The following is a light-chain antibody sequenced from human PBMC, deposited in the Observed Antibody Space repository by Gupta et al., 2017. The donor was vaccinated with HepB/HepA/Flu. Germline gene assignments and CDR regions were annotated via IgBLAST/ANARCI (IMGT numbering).Light chain of an antibody. CDR3: QQVDTYPRT. J-gene: IGKJ1*01. CDR1: QGISSY. V-gene: IGKV1-9*01. CDR2: AAS. Sequence: DIQLTQSPSFLSASVGDRVTITCRASQGISSYLAWYQQRPGKALNLLIYAASNLQSGVPSRFSGSGSGTEFSLSISSLQPEDFATYYCQQVDTYPRTFGQGTKVEIK.